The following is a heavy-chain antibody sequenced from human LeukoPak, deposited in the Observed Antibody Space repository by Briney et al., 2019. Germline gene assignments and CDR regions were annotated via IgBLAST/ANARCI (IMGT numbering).Heavy chain of an antibody. V-gene: IGHV3-30*18. J-gene: IGHJ4*02. CDR1: GFPFSRYG. Sequence: GRSLRLSCAVSGFPFSRYGMHWVRQAPGKGLEWVAVISYDGSNKYYADSVKGRFTISRDNSKNTLYLQMNSLRAEDTAVHYCAKDDRYSGYDIRGSGDYWGQGTLVTVSS. D-gene: IGHD5-12*01. CDR3: AKDDRYSGYDIRGSGDY. CDR2: ISYDGSNK.